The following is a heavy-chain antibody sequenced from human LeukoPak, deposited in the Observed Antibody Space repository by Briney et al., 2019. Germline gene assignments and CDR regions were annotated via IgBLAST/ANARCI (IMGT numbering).Heavy chain of an antibody. CDR2: INHSGST. V-gene: IGHV4-34*01. D-gene: IGHD3-16*02. CDR1: GGSFSGYY. J-gene: IGHJ4*02. CDR3: ASDSYDYVWGSYPRPVDY. Sequence: PSETLSLTCAVYGGSFSGYYWSWIRQPPGKGLEWIGEINHSGSTNYNPSLKSRVTISVDTSKNQFSLKLSSVTAADTAVYYCASDSYDYVWGSYPRPVDYWGQGTLVTVSS.